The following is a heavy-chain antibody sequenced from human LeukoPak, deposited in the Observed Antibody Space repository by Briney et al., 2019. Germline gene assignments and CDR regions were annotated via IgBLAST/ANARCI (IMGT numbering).Heavy chain of an antibody. Sequence: SETLSLTCAVSGGSISSRNWWSWVRQPPGKGLEWIGEIYHSGSTNYNPSLKTRVTISVDKSKNQFSLKLSSVTAADTAVYYCARGYNYDYVWGSSYYFDYWGQGTLVTVSS. J-gene: IGHJ4*02. CDR1: GGSISSRNW. D-gene: IGHD3-16*01. CDR2: IYHSGST. CDR3: ARGYNYDYVWGSSYYFDY. V-gene: IGHV4-4*02.